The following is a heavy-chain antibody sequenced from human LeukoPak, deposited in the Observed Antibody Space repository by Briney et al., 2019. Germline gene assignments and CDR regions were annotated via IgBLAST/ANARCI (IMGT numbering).Heavy chain of an antibody. V-gene: IGHV3-30*18. D-gene: IGHD3-9*01. CDR1: GFTFSSYG. CDR3: AKDDVLLRYFDWLSVGGAFDI. CDR2: ISYDGSNK. J-gene: IGHJ3*02. Sequence: GRSLRLSCAASGFTFSSYGMHWVRQAPGKGLEWVAVISYDGSNKYYADSVKGRFTISRDNSKNTLYLQMNSLRAEDTAVYYCAKDDVLLRYFDWLSVGGAFDIWGQGTMVTVSS.